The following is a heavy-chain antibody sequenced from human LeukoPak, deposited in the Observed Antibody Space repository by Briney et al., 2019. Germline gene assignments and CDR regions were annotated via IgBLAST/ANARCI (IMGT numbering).Heavy chain of an antibody. CDR1: GFTFSSYS. D-gene: IGHD6-19*01. Sequence: PGGSLRLSCAASGFTFSSYSMNWGRQAPGKGVEGVSYISSSSSTIYYADSAKGRFTISRDNAKNSLYLQMNSLRAEDTAVYYCARQGGWYYYYMDVWGKGTTVTVSS. J-gene: IGHJ6*03. V-gene: IGHV3-48*01. CDR2: ISSSSSTI. CDR3: ARQGGWYYYYMDV.